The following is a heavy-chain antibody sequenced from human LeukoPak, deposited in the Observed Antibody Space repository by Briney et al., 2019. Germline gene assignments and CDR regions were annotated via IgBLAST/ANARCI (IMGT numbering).Heavy chain of an antibody. CDR3: ARVTALYYYMDV. J-gene: IGHJ6*03. CDR2: ISTYKGNT. CDR1: GYTFTSYG. V-gene: IGHV1-18*01. Sequence: ASVKVSCKTSGYTFTSYGISWVRQAPGQGLEWMGWISTYKGNTNYAQKLQGRVTMTTDTSTSTVYMELRSLRSDDTAVYYCARVTALYYYMDVWGKGTTVTVSS.